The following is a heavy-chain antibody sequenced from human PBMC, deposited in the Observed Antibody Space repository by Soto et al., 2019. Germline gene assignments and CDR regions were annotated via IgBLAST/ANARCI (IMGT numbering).Heavy chain of an antibody. J-gene: IGHJ5*02. D-gene: IGHD2-2*01. V-gene: IGHV1-69*13. CDR2: IIPIFGTA. CDR1: GGSLSRYA. CDR3: ARGAGYCSSTSCYDWFDP. Sequence: SAKVTCQASGGSLSRYASRWVRQAPGQGLGWMGGIIPIFGTANYAQKFQGRVTITADESTSTAYMELSSLRSEDTAVYYCARGAGYCSSTSCYDWFDPWGQGNLVTFSS.